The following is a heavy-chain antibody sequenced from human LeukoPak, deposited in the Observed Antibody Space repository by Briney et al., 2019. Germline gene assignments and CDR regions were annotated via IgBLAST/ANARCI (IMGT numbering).Heavy chain of an antibody. CDR3: ARGLGHSTSDY. D-gene: IGHD6-6*01. V-gene: IGHV4-39*01. CDR1: GGSISSSSYY. CDR2: IYYSGST. J-gene: IGHJ4*02. Sequence: SETLSLTCTVSGGSISSSSYYWGWIRQPAGKGLEWIGSIYYSGSTYYNPSLKSRVTISVDTSKNQFSLKLSSVTAADTAVYYCARGLGHSTSDYWGQGALVTVSS.